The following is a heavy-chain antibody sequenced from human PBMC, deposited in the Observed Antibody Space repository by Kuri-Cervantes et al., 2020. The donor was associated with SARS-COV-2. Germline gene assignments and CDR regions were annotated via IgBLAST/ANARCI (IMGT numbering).Heavy chain of an antibody. D-gene: IGHD4-23*01. V-gene: IGHV4-59*01. J-gene: IGHJ5*02. CDR3: AKLPSDPFDP. Sequence: ESLKISCTVSGGSISSYYWSWIRQPPGKGLEWIGYIYYSGSTNYNPSLKSRVTISVDTSKNQFSLKLSSVTAADTAVYYCAKLPSDPFDPWGQGTLVTVSS. CDR1: GGSISSYY. CDR2: IYYSGST.